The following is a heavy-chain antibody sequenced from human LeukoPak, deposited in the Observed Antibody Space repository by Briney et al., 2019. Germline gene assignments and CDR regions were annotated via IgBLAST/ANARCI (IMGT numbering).Heavy chain of an antibody. CDR2: IIPIFGTA. CDR1: GGTFSSYA. J-gene: IGHJ6*02. Sequence: SVKVSCKASGGTFSSYAISWVRPAPGQGLEWMGGIIPIFGTANYAQKFQGRVTITADESTSTAYMQWSSLKASDTAMYYCGRRMQDYYGMDVWGQGTTVTVSS. CDR3: GRRMQDYYGMDV. V-gene: IGHV1-69*01.